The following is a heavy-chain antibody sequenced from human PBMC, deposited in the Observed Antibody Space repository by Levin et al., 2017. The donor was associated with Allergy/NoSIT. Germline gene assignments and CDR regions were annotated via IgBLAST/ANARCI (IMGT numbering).Heavy chain of an antibody. CDR1: GFTFDDYA. J-gene: IGHJ4*02. CDR2: ISWNSGGI. CDR3: AKDIGYDSSDHPRVAFDY. V-gene: IGHV3-9*01. D-gene: IGHD3-22*01. Sequence: GGSLRLSCAASGFTFDDYAMHWVRQAPGKGLEWVSGISWNSGGIGYADSVKGRFTISRDNAKNSLYLQMNSLRAEDTALYYCAKDIGYDSSDHPRVAFDYWGQGTLVTVSS.